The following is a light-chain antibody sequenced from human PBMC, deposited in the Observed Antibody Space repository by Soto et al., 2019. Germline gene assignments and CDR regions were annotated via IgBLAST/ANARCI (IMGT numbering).Light chain of an antibody. Sequence: EIVMTQSPATLSVSPGERATLSCRASQSVSSNLAWYQQKPGQAPRLLIYGASTRATGIPARFSGSGSGTESPLTISSLHSEDFAVYYRQQYNNWPPWTFGQGTKVEIK. CDR3: QQYNNWPPWT. V-gene: IGKV3-15*01. CDR1: QSVSSN. CDR2: GAS. J-gene: IGKJ1*01.